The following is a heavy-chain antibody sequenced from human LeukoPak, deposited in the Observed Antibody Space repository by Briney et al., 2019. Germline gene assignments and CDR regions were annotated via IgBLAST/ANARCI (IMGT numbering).Heavy chain of an antibody. V-gene: IGHV1-18*03. D-gene: IGHD2-15*01. CDR2: ISAYNGNT. Sequence: ASVKVSCKASGYTFTSYGISWVRQAPGQGLEWMGWISAYNGNTNYAQKLQGRVTITRNTSISTAYMELSSLRSEDMAVYYCARAYCSGGSCYPYNNWFDPWGQGTLVTVSS. CDR3: ARAYCSGGSCYPYNNWFDP. CDR1: GYTFTSYG. J-gene: IGHJ5*02.